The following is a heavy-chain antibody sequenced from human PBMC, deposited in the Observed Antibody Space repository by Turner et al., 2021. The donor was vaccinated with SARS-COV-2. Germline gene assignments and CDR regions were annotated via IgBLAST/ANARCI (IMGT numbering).Heavy chain of an antibody. CDR3: STCSTVEGVTRWFDP. D-gene: IGHD3-10*01. CDR1: GYTLTEFT. CDR2: FGRKDGET. J-gene: IGHJ5*02. V-gene: IGHV1-24*01. Sequence: QVQLVQSGAEVKKPGASVKVSCKASGYTLTEFTIHWVRQAPGKGLEGMGGFGRKDGETIYTQNFQGSVTMAEDTATDTINMELSSLRTEDTAVYDWSTCSTVEGVTRWFDPWGQGTLVTVSS.